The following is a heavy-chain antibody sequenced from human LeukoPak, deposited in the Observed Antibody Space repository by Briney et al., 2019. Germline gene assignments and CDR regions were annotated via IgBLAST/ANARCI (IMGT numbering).Heavy chain of an antibody. Sequence: SETLSLTCTVSGGSINSYYWSWIRQPPGKGLEWIGYIYYSGSTSYNPSLKSRVTMSVDTSKNQFSLKLRSVTAADTAVYFCAREASRAGTYYLDYWGQGTLLTVSS. V-gene: IGHV4-59*01. D-gene: IGHD3-10*01. CDR3: AREASRAGTYYLDY. CDR2: IYYSGST. CDR1: GGSINSYY. J-gene: IGHJ4*02.